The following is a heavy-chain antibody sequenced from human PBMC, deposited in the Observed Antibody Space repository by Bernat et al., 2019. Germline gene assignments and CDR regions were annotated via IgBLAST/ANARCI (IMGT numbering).Heavy chain of an antibody. CDR1: GFTVSSNY. D-gene: IGHD5-18*01. Sequence: EVQLVESGGGLIQPGGSLRLSCAASGFTVSSNYMSWVRQAPGKGLEWVSVIYSGGSTYYADSVKGRFTISRDNSKNTLYLQMNSLRAEDTAVYYCARRSDSYGFGLFDYWGQGTLVTVSS. CDR2: IYSGGST. J-gene: IGHJ4*02. V-gene: IGHV3-53*01. CDR3: ARRSDSYGFGLFDY.